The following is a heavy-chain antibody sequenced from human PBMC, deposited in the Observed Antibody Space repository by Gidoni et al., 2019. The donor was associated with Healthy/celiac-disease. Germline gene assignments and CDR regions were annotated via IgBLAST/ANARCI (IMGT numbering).Heavy chain of an antibody. V-gene: IGHV1-69*01. CDR1: GGTFSSYA. CDR2: IIPIVGTA. CDR3: ASRGGVAGPYPDWYFDL. J-gene: IGHJ2*01. D-gene: IGHD6-19*01. Sequence: QVQLVQSGAEVKKPGSSVKVSCKASGGTFSSYAISWVRQAPGQGLEWMGGIIPIVGTANYAQKFQGRVTITADESTSTAYMELSSLRSEDTAVYYCASRGGVAGPYPDWYFDLWGRGTLVTVSS.